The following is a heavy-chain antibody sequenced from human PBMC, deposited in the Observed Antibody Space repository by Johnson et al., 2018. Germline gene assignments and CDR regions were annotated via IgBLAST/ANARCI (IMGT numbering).Heavy chain of an antibody. D-gene: IGHD6-19*01. V-gene: IGHV4-61*02. Sequence: QVQLRESGPGLVKPSQTLSLTCTVSGGSISGGGYYWSWIRQPAGKGLEWIGRIYTSGTTDYNPSLNGRVNISIDTSRNQFPLKFYSVTAADTAVYFGARERWLGAFDIWGLGTLVTVSS. CDR3: ARERWLGAFDI. J-gene: IGHJ3*02. CDR1: GGSISGGGYY. CDR2: IYTSGTT.